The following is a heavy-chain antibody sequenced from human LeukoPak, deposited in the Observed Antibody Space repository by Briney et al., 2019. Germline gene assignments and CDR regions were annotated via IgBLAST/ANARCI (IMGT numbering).Heavy chain of an antibody. CDR2: IVVGSGNT. J-gene: IGHJ4*02. V-gene: IGHV1-58*02. CDR3: AADRWVGATTFDY. Sequence: ASVKVSCKASGFTFTSSAMQWVRQARGQRLEWIGWIVVGSGNTNYAQKFQERVTITGDMSTSTAYMELSSLRSEDTAVYYCAADRWVGATTFDYWGQGTLVTVPS. CDR1: GFTFTSSA. D-gene: IGHD1-26*01.